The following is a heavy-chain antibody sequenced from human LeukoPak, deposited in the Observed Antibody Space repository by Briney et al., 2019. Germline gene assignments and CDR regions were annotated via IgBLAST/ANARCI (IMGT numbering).Heavy chain of an antibody. J-gene: IGHJ5*02. CDR2: ITGTHYTT. D-gene: IGHD4-17*01. Sequence: GGSLRLSCAASGFTFSTFAMTWVRQAPGKGLEWVSSITGTHYTTYNTDSVKGRFTISRDNSKNTLYLHMNSLRADDTAVYYCTKDPNGDYVGAFDPWGQGTLVTVSS. V-gene: IGHV3-23*01. CDR3: TKDPNGDYVGAFDP. CDR1: GFTFSTFA.